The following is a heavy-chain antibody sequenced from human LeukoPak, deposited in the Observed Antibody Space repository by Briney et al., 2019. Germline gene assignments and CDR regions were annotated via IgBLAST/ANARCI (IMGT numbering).Heavy chain of an antibody. J-gene: IGHJ5*02. CDR1: GYSISSGYF. D-gene: IGHD3-22*01. CDR3: ARVHYYDASDYSTSNWFDP. CDR2: IPHDGIT. Sequence: SETLSLTCSISGYSISSGYFWGSIRQAPGKGLEWIGNIPHDGITYYNPSLKSRVTISLDPSKNQFSLKLTSVAAADTALYHCARVHYYDASDYSTSNWFDPWGQGTLVTVSS. V-gene: IGHV4-38-2*02.